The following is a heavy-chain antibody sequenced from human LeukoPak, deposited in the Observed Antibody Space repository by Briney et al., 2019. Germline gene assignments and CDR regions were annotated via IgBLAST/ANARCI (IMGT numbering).Heavy chain of an antibody. D-gene: IGHD6-19*01. CDR1: GFTFSSYG. CDR2: ISSDGSHK. V-gene: IGHV3-33*01. J-gene: IGHJ4*02. CDR3: ARGLYSSGRYFFDY. Sequence: GGSLRISCTASGFTFSSYGMHWVRQAPGKGLEWVAVISSDGSHKNYADSVKGPFTISRDNSKNTLYLQMNSLRAEDTAVYYCARGLYSSGRYFFDYWGQGTLVTVSS.